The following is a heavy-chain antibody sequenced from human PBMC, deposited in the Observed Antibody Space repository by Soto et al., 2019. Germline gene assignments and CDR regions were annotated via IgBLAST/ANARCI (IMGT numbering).Heavy chain of an antibody. J-gene: IGHJ6*02. CDR2: ISAYNGNT. CDR3: AGVVVRGVHYYYGMDV. D-gene: IGHD3-10*01. CDR1: DYTFTSYG. Sequence: GASVKVSCKASDYTFTSYGISWVRQAPGQGLEWMGWISAYNGNTKYAQKFQGRVTMTTDTSTSTAYMELRSLRSDDTAVYYCAGVVVRGVHYYYGMDVWGQGTTVTVSS. V-gene: IGHV1-18*01.